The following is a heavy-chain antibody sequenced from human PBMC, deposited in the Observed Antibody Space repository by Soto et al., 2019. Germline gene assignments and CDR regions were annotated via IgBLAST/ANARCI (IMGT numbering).Heavy chain of an antibody. CDR2: ISSSSSYI. CDR3: VRRAGREYCSSTSCSAFDY. D-gene: IGHD2-2*01. J-gene: IGHJ4*02. V-gene: IGHV3-21*01. Sequence: GGSLRLSCAASGFTFSSYSMNWVRQAPGKGLEWVSSISSSSSYIYYADSVKGRFTISRDNAKNSLYLQMNSLRAEDTAVYYCVRRAGREYCSSTSCSAFDYWGQGTLVTVSS. CDR1: GFTFSSYS.